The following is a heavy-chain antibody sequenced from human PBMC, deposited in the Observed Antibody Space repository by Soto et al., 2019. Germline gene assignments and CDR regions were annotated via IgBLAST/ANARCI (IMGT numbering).Heavy chain of an antibody. CDR3: ARSAVADAFDI. Sequence: VQVQESGPGLLKPSETLSLTCSVTGVSISNNYWSWIRQPPGKGLEWIGYIYLGGNTKYSPAFKSRVAISVDTSKNQFSLRLSSVTVADTAVYYCARSAVADAFDIWGQGTTVTVSS. CDR2: IYLGGNT. CDR1: GVSISNNY. J-gene: IGHJ3*02. V-gene: IGHV4-59*01. D-gene: IGHD6-19*01.